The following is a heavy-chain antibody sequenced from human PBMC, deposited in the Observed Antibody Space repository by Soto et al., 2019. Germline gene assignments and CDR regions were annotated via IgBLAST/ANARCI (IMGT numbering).Heavy chain of an antibody. CDR3: SKGSSSPRMGYFDY. CDR1: GFIFNNFA. J-gene: IGHJ4*02. Sequence: PGGSLRLSCAASGFIFNNFAMSWVRQAPGKGLEWVSAVSGTGRTSYADSLKGRFTISRDNSKNTLHLQMDSLGVWDTAVYYCSKGSSSPRMGYFDYWGQGILVTVSS. V-gene: IGHV3-23*01. CDR2: VSGTGRT. D-gene: IGHD6-13*01.